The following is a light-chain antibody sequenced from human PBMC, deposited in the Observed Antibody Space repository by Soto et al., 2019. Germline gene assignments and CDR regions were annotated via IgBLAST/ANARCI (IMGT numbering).Light chain of an antibody. CDR3: SSYTSSSTLYV. J-gene: IGLJ1*01. V-gene: IGLV2-14*01. CDR2: DVS. Sequence: QSVLTQPASVPGSPRQSIALSCTGTSSDFGGYNYVSWYQQHPGTAPKLMIYDVSNRPSGVSNRFSGSKSGNTASLTISGLQAEDEADYYCSSYTSSSTLYVFRTGSKVTVL. CDR1: SSDFGGYNY.